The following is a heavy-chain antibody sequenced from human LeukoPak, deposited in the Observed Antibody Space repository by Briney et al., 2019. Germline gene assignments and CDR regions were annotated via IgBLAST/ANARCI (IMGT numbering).Heavy chain of an antibody. D-gene: IGHD4-23*01. Sequence: GGSLRLSCAASGFTFSSYAMHWVRQAPGKGLEWVAVISYDGSNKYYADSVKGRFTISRDNSKNTLYLQMNSLRAEDTAVYYCAKGRRARGHYGGNSFFDYWGQGTLVTVSS. CDR2: ISYDGSNK. V-gene: IGHV3-30-3*01. J-gene: IGHJ4*02. CDR1: GFTFSSYA. CDR3: AKGRRARGHYGGNSFFDY.